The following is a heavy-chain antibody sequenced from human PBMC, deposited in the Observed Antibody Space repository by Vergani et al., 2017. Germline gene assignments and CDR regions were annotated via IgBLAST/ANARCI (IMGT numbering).Heavy chain of an antibody. CDR1: GFTFSSYA. Sequence: VQLVESGGGLVQPGGSLRLSCAASGFTFSSYAMHWVRQAPGKGLEWVAVISYEGSNKYYADSVKGRFTISRDNSKNTLYLQMNSLRAEDTAVYYCARGASGDYLSSFDYWGQGTLVTVSS. CDR3: ARGASGDYLSSFDY. CDR2: ISYEGSNK. D-gene: IGHD4-17*01. V-gene: IGHV3-30-3*01. J-gene: IGHJ4*02.